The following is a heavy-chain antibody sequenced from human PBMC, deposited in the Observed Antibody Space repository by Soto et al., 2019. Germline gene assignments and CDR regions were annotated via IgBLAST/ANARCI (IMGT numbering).Heavy chain of an antibody. CDR2: IDPSDSYT. CDR3: ARTDSNYESDPYYYYGMDV. Sequence: PGESLKISCKGSGYSFTSYWISWVRQMPGKGLEWMGRIDPSDSYTNYSPSFQGHVTISADKSISTAYLQWSSLKASDTAMYYCARTDSNYESDPYYYYGMDVWGQGTTVTVSS. CDR1: GYSFTSYW. V-gene: IGHV5-10-1*01. J-gene: IGHJ6*02. D-gene: IGHD4-4*01.